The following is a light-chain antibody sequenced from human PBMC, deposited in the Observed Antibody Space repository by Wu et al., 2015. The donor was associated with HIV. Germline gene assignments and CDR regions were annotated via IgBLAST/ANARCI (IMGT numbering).Light chain of an antibody. CDR1: QIIATN. CDR3: QQYNDWPQT. J-gene: IGKJ1*01. V-gene: IGKV3-15*01. CDR2: DAS. Sequence: IVMTQSPATLSVSPGGRVTLSCRASQIIATNLAWYQQKPGQPPRLLIYDASTRATGFPARFSGGGSGTEFTLTINTLQSGDVAVYYCQQYNDWPQTFGQGTKVEI.